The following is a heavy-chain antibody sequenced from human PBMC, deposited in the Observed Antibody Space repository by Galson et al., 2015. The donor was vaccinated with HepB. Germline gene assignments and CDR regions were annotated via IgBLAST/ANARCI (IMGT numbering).Heavy chain of an antibody. CDR2: ISYDGSNK. CDR3: AKAMSGYSYGSEFDY. Sequence: SLRLSCAASGFTFSSYGMHWVRQAPGKGLEWVAVISYDGSNKYYADSVKGRFTISRDNSKNTLYLQMNSLRAEDTAVYYCAKAMSGYSYGSEFDYWGQGTLVTVSS. V-gene: IGHV3-30*18. J-gene: IGHJ4*02. CDR1: GFTFSSYG. D-gene: IGHD5-18*01.